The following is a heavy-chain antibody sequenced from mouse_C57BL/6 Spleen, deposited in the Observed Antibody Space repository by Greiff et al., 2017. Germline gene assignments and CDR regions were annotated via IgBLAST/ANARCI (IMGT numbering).Heavy chain of an antibody. CDR3: AREGYDGSSPCAY. CDR2: LNPNNGGT. J-gene: IGHJ3*01. V-gene: IGHV1-26*01. D-gene: IGHD2-3*01. Sequence: VQLQQSGPELVKPGASVKISCKASGYTFTDYYMNWVKQSPGQSLEWIGDLNPNNGGTSYNQKFKGKATLTVDPSSSTAYMELRSLTSTGSAIDYCAREGYDGSSPCAYWGQGTLGTVSA. CDR1: GYTFTDYY.